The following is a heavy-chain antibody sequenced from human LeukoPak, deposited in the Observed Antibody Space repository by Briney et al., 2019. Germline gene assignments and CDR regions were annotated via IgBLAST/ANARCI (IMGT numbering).Heavy chain of an antibody. CDR3: AREGGSYGSGPGYGY. V-gene: IGHV1-2*02. D-gene: IGHD3-10*01. Sequence: GASVKVSCKASGYTFTGYYMHWVRQAPGQGLEWMGWINPNSGGTNYAQKFQGRVTMTRDTSISTAYMELSRLRSDDTAVYYCAREGGSYGSGPGYGYWGQGTLVTVSS. CDR2: INPNSGGT. CDR1: GYTFTGYY. J-gene: IGHJ4*02.